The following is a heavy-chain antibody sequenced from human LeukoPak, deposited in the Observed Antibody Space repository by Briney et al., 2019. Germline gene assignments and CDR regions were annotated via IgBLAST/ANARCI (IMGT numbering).Heavy chain of an antibody. CDR1: GGSISTYY. CDR3: ARSIIGTRSKFDY. CDR2: ISYSGST. V-gene: IGHV4-59*08. Sequence: SETLSLTCTVSGGSISTYYWSWIRQPQGNGLEGIGYISYSGSTTYNPSLKSRVTILLDTSKNHIALKLSSVTAADTAVYYCARSIIGTRSKFDYWGQGTLVTVSS. J-gene: IGHJ4*02. D-gene: IGHD1-20*01.